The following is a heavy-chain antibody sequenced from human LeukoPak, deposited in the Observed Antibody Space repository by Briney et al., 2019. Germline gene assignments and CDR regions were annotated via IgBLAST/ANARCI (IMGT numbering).Heavy chain of an antibody. CDR1: GFTVSSNY. J-gene: IGHJ6*02. CDR3: ARVPYYDFWSGSPAGMDV. V-gene: IGHV3-66*01. Sequence: GGSLRLSCAASGFTVSSNYMSWVRQAPGKGLEWVSVIYSGGSTYYADSVKGRFTISRDNSKNTLYLQMNSLRAEDTAVYYCARVPYYDFWSGSPAGMDVWGQGTTVTVSS. CDR2: IYSGGST. D-gene: IGHD3-3*01.